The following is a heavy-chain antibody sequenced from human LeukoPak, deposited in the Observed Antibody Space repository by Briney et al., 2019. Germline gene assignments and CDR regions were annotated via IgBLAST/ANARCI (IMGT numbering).Heavy chain of an antibody. CDR1: GFTFDDYA. D-gene: IGHD6-19*01. V-gene: IGHV3-9*01. Sequence: GGSLRLSCEASGFTFDDYAMHWVRQVPGKGLEWVSLISWNSRTIYYADSVKGRFTISRDNSKNTLYLQMNSLRAEDTAVYYCAKGAVAGIRRNWYFDLWGRGTLVTVSS. CDR3: AKGAVAGIRRNWYFDL. CDR2: ISWNSRTI. J-gene: IGHJ2*01.